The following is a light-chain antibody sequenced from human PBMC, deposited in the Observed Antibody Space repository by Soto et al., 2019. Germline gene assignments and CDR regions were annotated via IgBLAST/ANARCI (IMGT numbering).Light chain of an antibody. CDR1: QSVTSN. J-gene: IGKJ4*01. V-gene: IGKV3-15*01. Sequence: EVVMAQSAVTLSVSPGEGATLSCRASQSVTSNLAWYQQKPGQAPRLLIYGASTRATGIPARFSGSGSGTEFTLTISGLQSEDFAIYYCQQYNNWPLTFGGGTEVEIK. CDR3: QQYNNWPLT. CDR2: GAS.